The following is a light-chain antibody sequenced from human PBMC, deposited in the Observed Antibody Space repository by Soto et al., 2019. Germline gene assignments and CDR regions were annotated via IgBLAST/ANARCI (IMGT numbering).Light chain of an antibody. Sequence: DIQMTQSPSTLSASVGDRVTITCRASQSISSWLAWYQQKPGKAPKLLIYDASSLESGVPSRFSGSGSGTDFTLTISSLQPDDFSTDYCQQYNSYSWTSGQGTKVEIK. CDR2: DAS. V-gene: IGKV1-5*01. CDR1: QSISSW. J-gene: IGKJ1*01. CDR3: QQYNSYSWT.